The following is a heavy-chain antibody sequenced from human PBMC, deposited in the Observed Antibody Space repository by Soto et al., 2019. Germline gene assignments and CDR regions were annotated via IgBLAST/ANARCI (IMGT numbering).Heavy chain of an antibody. CDR1: GYTLTNYA. Sequence: GASVKVSCKASGYTLTNYAIHWVRQAPGQRLEWMGWINSANGNTQYSQKFQGRLTITRDTSASTGTMDLSSLRSEDTAVYYCARGGGGLRLGELPFFDYWGQGTLVTVSS. CDR2: INSANGNT. D-gene: IGHD3-16*01. CDR3: ARGGGGLRLGELPFFDY. V-gene: IGHV1-3*01. J-gene: IGHJ4*02.